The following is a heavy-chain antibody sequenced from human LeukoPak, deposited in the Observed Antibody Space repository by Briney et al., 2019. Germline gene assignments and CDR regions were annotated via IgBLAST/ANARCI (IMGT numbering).Heavy chain of an antibody. J-gene: IGHJ4*02. Sequence: PGGSLRLSCAASGFTFSNAWMSWVRQAPGKGLEWVGRIKSKTDGGTTDYAAPVKGRFTISRDDSKNTLYLQMNSLKTEDTAVYYCTTDWKYCSGGSCYSGGFGYWGQGTLVTVSS. D-gene: IGHD2-15*01. CDR2: IKSKTDGGTT. V-gene: IGHV3-15*01. CDR3: TTDWKYCSGGSCYSGGFGY. CDR1: GFTFSNAW.